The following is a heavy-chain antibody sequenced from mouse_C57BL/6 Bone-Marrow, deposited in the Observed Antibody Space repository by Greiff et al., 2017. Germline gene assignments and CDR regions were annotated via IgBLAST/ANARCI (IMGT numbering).Heavy chain of an antibody. CDR2: IHPNSGST. CDR1: GYTFTSYC. Sequence: QVQLQQPGAELVKPGASVKLSCKASGYTFTSYCMHWVKQRPGPGLEWIGMIHPNSGSTNYNEKFTRKATLTVDKSSSTAYMQLRSLTSDDSAISYCARGPYYYGPFDYWGQGTTLTVSS. J-gene: IGHJ2*01. CDR3: ARGPYYYGPFDY. V-gene: IGHV1-64*01. D-gene: IGHD1-1*01.